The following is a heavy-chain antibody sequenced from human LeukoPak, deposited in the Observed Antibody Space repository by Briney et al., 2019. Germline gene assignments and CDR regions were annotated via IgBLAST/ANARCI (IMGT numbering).Heavy chain of an antibody. CDR3: ARGRKYYDSSGYYPGGY. CDR2: INPNSGGT. J-gene: IGHJ4*02. CDR1: GYTFTGYY. V-gene: IGHV1-2*02. Sequence: ASVKVSCKASGYTFTGYYMHWVRQAPGQGLEWMGWINPNSGGTNYAQKFQGRVTMTRDTSISTAHMELSRLRSDDTAVYYCARGRKYYDSSGYYPGGYWGQGTLVTVSS. D-gene: IGHD3-22*01.